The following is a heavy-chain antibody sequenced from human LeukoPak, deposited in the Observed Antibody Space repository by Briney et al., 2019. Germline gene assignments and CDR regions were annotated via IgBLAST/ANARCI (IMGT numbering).Heavy chain of an antibody. D-gene: IGHD3-16*02. V-gene: IGHV4-31*03. Sequence: SETLSLTCTVSGGSISSGGYYWSWIRQHPGKGLEWIGYIYYSGSTYYNPSLKSRVTISVDTSKNQFSLKLSSVTAADTAVYYCARAVIGGYYFDYWGQGTLVTVSS. CDR2: IYYSGST. CDR1: GGSISSGGYY. CDR3: ARAVIGGYYFDY. J-gene: IGHJ4*02.